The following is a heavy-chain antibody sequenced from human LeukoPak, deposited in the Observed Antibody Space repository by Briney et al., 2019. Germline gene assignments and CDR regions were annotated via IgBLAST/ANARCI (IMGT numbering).Heavy chain of an antibody. CDR1: GGSISSSSYY. J-gene: IGHJ5*02. CDR2: IYYSGST. V-gene: IGHV4-39*01. Sequence: PSETLSLTCTVSGGSISSSSYYWGWIRQPPGKGLEWIGSIYYSGSTYYNPSLKSRVTISVDTSKNQFSLKLSSVTAADTAVYYCARAGATHYPNWFYPWGQGTLVTVSS. D-gene: IGHD6-25*01. CDR3: ARAGATHYPNWFYP.